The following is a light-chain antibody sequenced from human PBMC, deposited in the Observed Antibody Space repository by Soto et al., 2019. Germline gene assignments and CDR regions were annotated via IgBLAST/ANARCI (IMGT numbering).Light chain of an antibody. CDR1: SSDVGGYNY. CDR2: EVS. V-gene: IGLV2-14*01. Sequence: QSALTQPASVSGSPGQSITISCTGTSSDVGGYNYVSWYQQHPGKAPKFMIYEVSNRPSGVSNRFSGSKSGNTASLTISGLQAEDEADYYCISYTSSSTLVVFGVGTKLTVL. J-gene: IGLJ2*01. CDR3: ISYTSSSTLVV.